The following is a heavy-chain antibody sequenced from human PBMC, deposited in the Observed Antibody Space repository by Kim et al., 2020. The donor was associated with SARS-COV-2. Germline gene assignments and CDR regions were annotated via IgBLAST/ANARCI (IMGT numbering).Heavy chain of an antibody. Sequence: SETLSLTCTVSGGSISSSSYYWGWIRQPPGKGLEWIGSIYYSGSTYYNPSLKSRVTISVDTSKNQFSLKLSSVTAADTAVYYCARRYYYDSSGYYDFDYWGQGTLVTVSS. D-gene: IGHD3-22*01. V-gene: IGHV4-39*01. CDR3: ARRYYYDSSGYYDFDY. J-gene: IGHJ4*02. CDR2: IYYSGST. CDR1: GGSISSSSYY.